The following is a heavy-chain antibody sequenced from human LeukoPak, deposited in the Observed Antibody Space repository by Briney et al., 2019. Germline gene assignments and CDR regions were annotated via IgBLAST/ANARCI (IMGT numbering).Heavy chain of an antibody. Sequence: SGPTLVNPTQTLTLTCTFSGVSLSTSGGGVGWIRQPPGKALEWLALIYWDDDQRYSPSLKSRRTITKDTSKNQVVLTMTNMDPVDTATYYCAHSTYSSGYSSFDYWGQGTLVTVSS. CDR1: GVSLSTSGGG. CDR3: AHSTYSSGYSSFDY. D-gene: IGHD3-22*01. CDR2: IYWDDDQ. J-gene: IGHJ4*02. V-gene: IGHV2-5*02.